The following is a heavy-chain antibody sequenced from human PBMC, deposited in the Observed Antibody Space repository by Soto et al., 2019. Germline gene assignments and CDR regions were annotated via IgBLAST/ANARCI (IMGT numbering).Heavy chain of an antibody. CDR2: INPNSGDT. CDR1: GYTFIGYY. J-gene: IGHJ4*02. V-gene: IGHV1-2*02. D-gene: IGHD5-18*01. Sequence: GASVKVSCKASGYTFIGYYLFWVRQAPGQGLEWMGWINPNSGDTGSAQRFQGRVTMTRDTSLTTAYMELSRLTFDDTALYYCARDRPMPYTYGPIGSWGQGTLVTVSS. CDR3: ARDRPMPYTYGPIGS.